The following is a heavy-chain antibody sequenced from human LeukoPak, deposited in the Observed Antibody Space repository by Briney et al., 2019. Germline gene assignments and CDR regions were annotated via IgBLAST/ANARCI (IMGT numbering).Heavy chain of an antibody. D-gene: IGHD3-22*01. CDR1: GGSFSGYY. J-gene: IGHJ6*03. CDR2: TNHSGST. Sequence: PSETLSLTCAVYGGSFSGYYWSWIRQPPGKGLEWIGETNHSGSTNYNPSLKSRVTISVDTSKNQFSLKLSSVTAADTAVYYCARHTREGIGDSSGYFYRPYYYYYYYMDVWGKGTTVTISS. CDR3: ARHTREGIGDSSGYFYRPYYYYYYYMDV. V-gene: IGHV4-34*01.